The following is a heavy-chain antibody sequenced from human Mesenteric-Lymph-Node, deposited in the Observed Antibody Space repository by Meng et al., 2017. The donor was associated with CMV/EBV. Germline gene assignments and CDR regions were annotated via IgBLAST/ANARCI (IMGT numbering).Heavy chain of an antibody. V-gene: IGHV3-21*01. Sequence: GESLKISCAASGFTFSSYAMSWVRQAPGKGPEWVSSISSSSSYIYYADSVKGRFTISRDNAKNSLYLQMNSLRAEDTAVYYCARDLEDIVVVPAAIVYYYYGMDVWGQGTTVTVSS. CDR2: ISSSSSYI. J-gene: IGHJ6*02. D-gene: IGHD2-2*01. CDR3: ARDLEDIVVVPAAIVYYYYGMDV. CDR1: GFTFSSYA.